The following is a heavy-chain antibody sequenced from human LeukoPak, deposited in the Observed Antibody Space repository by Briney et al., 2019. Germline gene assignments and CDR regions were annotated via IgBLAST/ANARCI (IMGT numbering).Heavy chain of an antibody. D-gene: IGHD4-23*01. V-gene: IGHV3-30*02. CDR2: IRYDGSNK. CDR3: AKDKLHSYYFDY. Sequence: AGGSLRLSCAASGFTFSSYGMHWVRQAPGKGLEWVAFIRYDGSNKYYADSVKGRFTISRDNSKNTLYLQMNSLRAEDTAVYYCAKDKLHSYYFDYWGQGTLVTVSS. J-gene: IGHJ4*02. CDR1: GFTFSSYG.